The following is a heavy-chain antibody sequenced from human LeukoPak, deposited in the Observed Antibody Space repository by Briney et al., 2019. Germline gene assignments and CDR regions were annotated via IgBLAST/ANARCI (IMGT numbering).Heavy chain of an antibody. Sequence: SVKVSCKASGGTFSSYAISWVRQAPGQGLEWMGGIIPIFGTANYAQKFQGRVTITADESTSTAYMELSSLRSEDTAVYYCTTGPMGRLVVRGVIRTTDYWGQGTLVTVSS. V-gene: IGHV1-69*13. CDR2: IIPIFGTA. CDR3: TTGPMGRLVVRGVIRTTDY. CDR1: GGTFSSYA. J-gene: IGHJ4*02. D-gene: IGHD3-10*01.